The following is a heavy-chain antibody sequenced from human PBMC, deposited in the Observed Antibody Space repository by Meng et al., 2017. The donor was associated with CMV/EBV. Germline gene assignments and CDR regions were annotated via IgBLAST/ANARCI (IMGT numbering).Heavy chain of an antibody. CDR3: ARSVPAAMEYSSSPGNYYGMDV. CDR1: GYTFTSYA. V-gene: IGHV1-3*02. J-gene: IGHJ6*02. D-gene: IGHD2-2*01. CDR2: SNAGNGNT. Sequence: ASVKVSCKASGYTFTSYAMHWVRQAPGQRLEWMGWSNAGNGNTKYSQEFQGRVTMTTDTSTSTAYMELRSLRSDDTAVYYCARSVPAAMEYSSSPGNYYGMDVWGQGTTVTVSS.